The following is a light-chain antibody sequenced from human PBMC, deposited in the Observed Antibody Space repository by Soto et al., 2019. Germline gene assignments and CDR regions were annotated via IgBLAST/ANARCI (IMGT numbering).Light chain of an antibody. V-gene: IGKV1-5*01. CDR1: QSITTW. Sequence: DIQMTQSPSTVFAYVGDSVTITCRASQSITTWFAWYQQRPGKAPKLLIYDVSSLQSGVPSRFSGSGSGTEFTLTISSLQPDDFATYYCQHYKMYSPWPFGQGTKGEIK. J-gene: IGKJ1*01. CDR2: DVS. CDR3: QHYKMYSPWP.